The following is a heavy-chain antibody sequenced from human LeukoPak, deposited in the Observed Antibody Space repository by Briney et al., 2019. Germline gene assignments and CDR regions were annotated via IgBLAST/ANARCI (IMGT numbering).Heavy chain of an antibody. CDR3: ARARIWSPLMYN. CDR2: INHSGST. V-gene: IGHV4-39*07. D-gene: IGHD2/OR15-2a*01. CDR1: GGSISSGGYY. J-gene: IGHJ4*02. Sequence: PSETLSLTCTVSGGSISSGGYYWSWIRQPPGKGLEWIGEINHSGSTNYNPSLKSRVTISVDTSKNQFSLKLSSVTAADTAVYYCARARIWSPLMYNWGQGTLVTVSS.